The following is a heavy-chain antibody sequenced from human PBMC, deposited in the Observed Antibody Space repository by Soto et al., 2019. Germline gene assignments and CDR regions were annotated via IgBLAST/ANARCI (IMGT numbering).Heavy chain of an antibody. CDR2: IYPDSGGT. J-gene: IGHJ4*02. D-gene: IGHD2-8*01. V-gene: IGHV1-2*02. Sequence: QVQLVQSGAEVKKPGASVKVSCRTSGYTFSGFYIHWVRQAPGQGLESMRWIYPDSGGTDYAQKFQGRVTMTRDTSISTAYMELSRLRSDDTAVYYCRVTGVSEVDYWGQGTLVTVSS. CDR1: GYTFSGFY. CDR3: RVTGVSEVDY.